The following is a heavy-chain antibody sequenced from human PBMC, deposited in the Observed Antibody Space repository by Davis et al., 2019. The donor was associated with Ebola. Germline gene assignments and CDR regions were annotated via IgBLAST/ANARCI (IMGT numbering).Heavy chain of an antibody. CDR1: GFTFSSYG. D-gene: IGHD1-1*01. Sequence: GESLKISCAASGFTFSSYGMHWVRQAPGKGLEWVAVISYDGSNKYYADSVKGRFTISRDNSKNTLYLQMNSLRAEDTAVYYCVRGMNDLRDLYYYGMDVWGQGTTVTVSS. J-gene: IGHJ6*02. CDR2: ISYDGSNK. CDR3: VRGMNDLRDLYYYGMDV. V-gene: IGHV3-30*03.